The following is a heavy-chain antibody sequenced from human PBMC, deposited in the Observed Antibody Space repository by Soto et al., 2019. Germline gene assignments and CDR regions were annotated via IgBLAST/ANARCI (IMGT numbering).Heavy chain of an antibody. D-gene: IGHD6-6*01. J-gene: IGHJ6*02. V-gene: IGHV3-9*01. Sequence: PWWSLRLSCSASVFTFDDYAMHWFRQAPGKGLEWVSGISWNSGSIGYADSVKGRFTISRDNAKNSLYLQMNSLRAEDTALYYCAKDIKMSSSGPYYYGMDVWGQGTTVTVSS. CDR1: VFTFDDYA. CDR2: ISWNSGSI. CDR3: AKDIKMSSSGPYYYGMDV.